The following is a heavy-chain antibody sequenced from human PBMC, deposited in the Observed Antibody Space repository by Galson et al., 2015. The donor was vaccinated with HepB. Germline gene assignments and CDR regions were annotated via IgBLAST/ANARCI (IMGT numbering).Heavy chain of an antibody. Sequence: SLRLSCAASGFTFSSYAMHWVRQAPGKGLEYVSAISSNGGSTYYADSVKGRFTISRDNSKNTLYLQMSSLRAEDTAVYYCVKDRDRSYDRKAYAFDIWGQGTMVTVSS. V-gene: IGHV3-64D*06. D-gene: IGHD5-18*01. CDR2: ISSNGGST. CDR1: GFTFSSYA. J-gene: IGHJ3*02. CDR3: VKDRDRSYDRKAYAFDI.